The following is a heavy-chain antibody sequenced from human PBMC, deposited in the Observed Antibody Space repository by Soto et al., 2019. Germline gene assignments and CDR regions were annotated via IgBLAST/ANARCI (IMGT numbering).Heavy chain of an antibody. Sequence: SVKVSCKASGGTFSSYAISWVRQAPGQGLEWMGGIIPVFGTANYAQKFQGRVTITADKSTSTAYMELSSLRSEDTAVYYCARRGLLWFYMDVWGQGTTVTVSS. CDR1: GGTFSSYA. D-gene: IGHD3-10*01. J-gene: IGHJ6*02. CDR2: IIPVFGTA. CDR3: ARRGLLWFYMDV. V-gene: IGHV1-69*06.